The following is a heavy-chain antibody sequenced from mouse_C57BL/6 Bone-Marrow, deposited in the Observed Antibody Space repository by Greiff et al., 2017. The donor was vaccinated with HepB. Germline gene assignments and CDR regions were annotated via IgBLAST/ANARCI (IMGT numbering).Heavy chain of an antibody. CDR2: ISDGGSYT. J-gene: IGHJ3*01. Sequence: VQLKESGGGLVKPGGSLKLSCAASGFTFSSYAMSWVRQTPEKRLEWVATISDGGSYTYYPDNVKGRFTISRDNAKNNLYLQMSHLKSEDTAMYYCARDRGAIYYGNYEGFAYWGQGTLVTVSA. D-gene: IGHD2-1*01. CDR3: ARDRGAIYYGNYEGFAY. V-gene: IGHV5-4*01. CDR1: GFTFSSYA.